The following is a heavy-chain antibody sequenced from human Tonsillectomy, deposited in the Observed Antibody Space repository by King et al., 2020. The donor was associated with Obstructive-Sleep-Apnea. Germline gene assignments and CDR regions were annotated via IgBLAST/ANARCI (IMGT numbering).Heavy chain of an antibody. Sequence: VQLVESGGGVVQPGRSLRLSCAASGFTFSSYAMHWVRQAPGKGLEWVAVISYDVSNIYYADSVKGRFTISRDNSKNTLYLQMNSLRAEDTAVYYCAREESAMATSFDYWGQGTLVTVSS. CDR1: GFTFSSYA. CDR2: ISYDVSNI. V-gene: IGHV3-30*04. D-gene: IGHD5-18*01. J-gene: IGHJ4*02. CDR3: AREESAMATSFDY.